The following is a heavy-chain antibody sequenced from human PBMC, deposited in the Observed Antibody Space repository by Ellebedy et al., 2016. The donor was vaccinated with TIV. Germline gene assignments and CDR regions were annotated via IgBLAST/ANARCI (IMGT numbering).Heavy chain of an antibody. CDR3: AKSDAMGYHYAMDV. J-gene: IGHJ6*02. CDR2: ISWNSGSI. Sequence: SLKISCAASGFNVRSSYMSWVRQAPGKGLEWVSGISWNSGSIGYADSVKGRFTISRDNAKNSLYLQMNSLRAEDTALYHCAKSDAMGYHYAMDVWGQGTTVTVSS. D-gene: IGHD5-18*01. CDR1: GFNVRSSY. V-gene: IGHV3-9*02.